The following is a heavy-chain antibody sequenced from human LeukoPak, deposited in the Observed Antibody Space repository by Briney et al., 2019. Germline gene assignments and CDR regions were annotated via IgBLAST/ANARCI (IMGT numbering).Heavy chain of an antibody. CDR1: GGSISSSSYY. CDR2: IYTSGST. D-gene: IGHD1-26*01. CDR3: ARDEYSGNYGPWFDP. Sequence: SETLSLTCTVSGGSISSSSYYWGWIRQPAGKGLEWMGRIYTSGSTNYNPSLKSRVTMSVDTSKNQFSLKLSSVTAADAAVYYCARDEYSGNYGPWFDPWGQGTLVTVSS. V-gene: IGHV4-61*02. J-gene: IGHJ5*02.